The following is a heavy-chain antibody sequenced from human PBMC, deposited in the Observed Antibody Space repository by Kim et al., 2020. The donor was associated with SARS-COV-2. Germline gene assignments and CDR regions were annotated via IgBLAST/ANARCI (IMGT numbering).Heavy chain of an antibody. CDR3: ARREGGSNYFDY. D-gene: IGHD1-26*01. CDR1: GGSISSYY. V-gene: IGHV4-4*07. Sequence: SETLSLTCTVSGGSISSYYWSWIRQPAGKGLEWIGRIYTSRRTDYNPSLKSRVTMSVDTSKNQFSLKLSSVTAADTAVYYCARREGGSNYFDYWGQGTLVTVSS. J-gene: IGHJ4*02. CDR2: IYTSRRT.